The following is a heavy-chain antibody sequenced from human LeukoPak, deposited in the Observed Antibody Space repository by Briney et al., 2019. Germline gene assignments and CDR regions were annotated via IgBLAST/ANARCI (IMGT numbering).Heavy chain of an antibody. D-gene: IGHD5-24*01. CDR1: GGSVSSGSYY. V-gene: IGHV4-61*01. CDR3: ARDILRNDGYNYDS. CDR2: VSDSGST. J-gene: IGHJ5*01. Sequence: SGTLSLTCTVSGGSVSSGSYYWNWIRQPPGKGLEYIGYVSDSGSTNYNPSLKSRVTISVDTSKNQFSLKLTSVTAADTAVYYCARDILRNDGYNYDSWGQGTLVTVSS.